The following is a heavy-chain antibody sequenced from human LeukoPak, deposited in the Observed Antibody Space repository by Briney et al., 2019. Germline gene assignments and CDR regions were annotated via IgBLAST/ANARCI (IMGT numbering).Heavy chain of an antibody. CDR2: IYVSGST. Sequence: PSETLSLTCTLSGGSFGSYYWSWLRQSAGKGLEWIGRIYVSGSTNYNPLFKSRVTLSLDRSKDQFSLKLTSVTAADTAVYYCARQGYYDAGTYHPWGQGTLVTVSS. CDR1: GGSFGSYY. CDR3: ARQGYYDAGTYHP. D-gene: IGHD3-10*01. J-gene: IGHJ5*02. V-gene: IGHV4-4*07.